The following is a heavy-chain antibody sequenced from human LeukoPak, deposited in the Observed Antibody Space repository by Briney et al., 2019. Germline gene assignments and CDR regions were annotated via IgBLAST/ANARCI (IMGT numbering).Heavy chain of an antibody. J-gene: IGHJ4*02. V-gene: IGHV4-34*01. CDR1: GGSLSGYY. CDR3: ARGRPPFYRMATIGPFDY. CDR2: INHSGST. Sequence: NPSETLSLTCAVYGGSLSGYYWSWIRQPPGKGLEWIGEINHSGSTNYNPSLKSRVTISVDTSKNQFPLKLSSVTAADTAVYYCARGRPPFYRMATIGPFDYWGQGTLVTVSS. D-gene: IGHD5-24*01.